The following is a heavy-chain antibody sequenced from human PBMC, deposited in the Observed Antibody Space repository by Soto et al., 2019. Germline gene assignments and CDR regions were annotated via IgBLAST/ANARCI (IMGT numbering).Heavy chain of an antibody. D-gene: IGHD3-16*02. J-gene: IGHJ3*02. CDR1: GFTFSSYG. V-gene: IGHV3-30*18. CDR3: AKGLIMITFGGVIGLDAFDI. CDR2: ISYDGSNK. Sequence: GGSLRLSCAASGFTFSSYGMHWVRQAPGKGLEWVAVISYDGSNKYYADSVKGRFTISRDNSKNTLYLQMNSLRAEDTAVYYCAKGLIMITFGGVIGLDAFDIWGKGTMVPVSS.